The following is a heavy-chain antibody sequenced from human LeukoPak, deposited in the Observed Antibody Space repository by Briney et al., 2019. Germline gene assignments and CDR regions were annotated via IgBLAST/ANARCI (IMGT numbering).Heavy chain of an antibody. V-gene: IGHV3-64*01. D-gene: IGHD6-13*01. CDR3: ARTDGSSLVRMAAFDI. J-gene: IGHJ3*02. CDR1: GFTFSSYA. CDR2: ISSNGGST. Sequence: PGGSLRLSCAASGFTFSSYAMHWVRQAPGKGLEYVSAISSNGGSTYYANSVKGRSTISRDNSKNTLYLQMGSLRAEDMAVYYCARTDGSSLVRMAAFDIWGQGTMVTVSS.